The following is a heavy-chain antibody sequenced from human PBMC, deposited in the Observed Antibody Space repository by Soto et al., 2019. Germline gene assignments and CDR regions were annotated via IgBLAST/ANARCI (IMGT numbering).Heavy chain of an antibody. CDR1: GFTFNNYG. CDR2: VSKSDYT. J-gene: IGHJ4*02. CDR3: AREDSIIIPAVSDF. Sequence: LRLSCVVSGFTFNNYGINWVRQAPGKGLEWVSTVSKSDYTYYSDSAKGRFTISRDNAKNTVSLQMNTLGAEDTAVYYCAREDSIIIPAVSDFWGQGTLVTVSS. V-gene: IGHV3-21*04. D-gene: IGHD2-2*01.